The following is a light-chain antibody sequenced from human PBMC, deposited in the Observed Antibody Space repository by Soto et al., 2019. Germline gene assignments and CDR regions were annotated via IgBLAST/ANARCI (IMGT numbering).Light chain of an antibody. CDR3: SSFTTSSTVV. CDR2: EVS. Sequence: QSVLTQPASVSESPGQSITISCTGTSSDVGGYNYVSWYQQHPGKAPKLMIYEVSNRPSGVSNRFSGSKSGNTASLTISGLQPEDEADYYCSSFTTSSTVVFGGGTKLTVL. J-gene: IGLJ2*01. CDR1: SSDVGGYNY. V-gene: IGLV2-14*01.